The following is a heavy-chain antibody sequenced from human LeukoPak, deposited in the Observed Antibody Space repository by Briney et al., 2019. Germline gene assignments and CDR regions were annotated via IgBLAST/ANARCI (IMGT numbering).Heavy chain of an antibody. Sequence: PGGSLRLSCAASGFTFSSYGMHWVRQAPGKGLEWVAFIRYDGSNKYYADSVKGRFTISRGNSKNTLYLQMNSLRAEDTAVYYCAKDRDSSGPVVLDVWGKGTTVTVSS. CDR2: IRYDGSNK. D-gene: IGHD3-22*01. CDR1: GFTFSSYG. CDR3: AKDRDSSGPVVLDV. J-gene: IGHJ6*04. V-gene: IGHV3-30*02.